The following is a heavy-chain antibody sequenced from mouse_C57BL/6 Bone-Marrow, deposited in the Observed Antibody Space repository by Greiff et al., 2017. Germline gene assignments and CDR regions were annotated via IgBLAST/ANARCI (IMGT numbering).Heavy chain of an antibody. D-gene: IGHD1-1*01. CDR2: IYPRSGNT. CDR3: AREGVYYCSPDY. CDR1: GYTFTSYG. J-gene: IGHJ2*01. Sequence: VKLQESGAELARPGASVKLSCKASGYTFTSYGISWVKQRTGQGLEWIGEIYPRSGNTYYNEKFKGKATLTADKSSSTAYMELRSLTSEDSAVYFCAREGVYYCSPDYWGQGTTLTVSS. V-gene: IGHV1-81*01.